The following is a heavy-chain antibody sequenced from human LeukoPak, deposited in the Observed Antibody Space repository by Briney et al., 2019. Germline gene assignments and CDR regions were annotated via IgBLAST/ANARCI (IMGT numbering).Heavy chain of an antibody. Sequence: PGGSLRLSCAASGFTFSSYWMNWVRQAPGKGLEWIGSFHYSGSTSYNPSLKSRVTISVDSSKNQFSLRLSSVTAADTAVYYCARGFWSRYYDYWGQGTLVTVSS. V-gene: IGHV4-39*07. CDR2: FHYSGST. J-gene: IGHJ4*02. CDR3: ARGFWSRYYDY. CDR1: GFTFSSYW. D-gene: IGHD2-8*02.